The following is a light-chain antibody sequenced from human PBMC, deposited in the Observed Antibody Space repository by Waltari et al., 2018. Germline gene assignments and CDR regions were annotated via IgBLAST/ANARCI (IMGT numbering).Light chain of an antibody. J-gene: IGKJ4*01. V-gene: IGKV3-20*01. CDR3: QQYATSALT. CDR1: QSVSSSY. CDR2: GAS. Sequence: EIVLTQSPGTLSLSPGERATLSCTASQSVSSSYLAWYQQKPGQGPRLLIYGASIRATVIPDRFTGSGSGTDFALTISRLEPEDFAVYYCQQYATSALTFGGGTKVEI.